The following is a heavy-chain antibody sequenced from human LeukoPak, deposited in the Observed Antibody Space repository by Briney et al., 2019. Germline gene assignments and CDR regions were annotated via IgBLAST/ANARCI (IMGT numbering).Heavy chain of an antibody. D-gene: IGHD3-10*01. Sequence: SEALSLTCSVSGGSISSSNYYWGWVRPPPGKGLDWIATIYYTGSTYYNPSPKSRVTLSVDTSQNPFSLSLTSVTAADTAVYFCASRPTFFYGSGSYPMRFYDSWGQGILVTVSS. V-gene: IGHV4-39*01. CDR3: ASRPTFFYGSGSYPMRFYDS. CDR1: GGSISSSNYY. CDR2: IYYTGST. J-gene: IGHJ4*02.